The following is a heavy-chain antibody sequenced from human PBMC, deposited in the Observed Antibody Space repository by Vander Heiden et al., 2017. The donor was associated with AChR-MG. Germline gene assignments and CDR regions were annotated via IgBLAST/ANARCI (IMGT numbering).Heavy chain of an antibody. J-gene: IGHJ5*02. CDR3: ARGNFWSGRGAFDP. CDR2: IYTSGRT. V-gene: IGHV4-4*07. D-gene: IGHD3-3*01. CDR1: GGSISDYH. Sequence: QVQLQESGPGLVKPSETLSLTCSVSGGSISDYHWSWIRQTAGKGLEWIGRIYTSGRTNYNPSLKSRVTMSLDTSKNQFSLKLSSVTAADTAVYYCARGNFWSGRGAFDPWGQGTLVTVSS.